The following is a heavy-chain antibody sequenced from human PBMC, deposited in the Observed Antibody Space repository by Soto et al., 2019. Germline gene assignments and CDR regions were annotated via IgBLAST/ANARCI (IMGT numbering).Heavy chain of an antibody. J-gene: IGHJ5*02. CDR3: ARHPVGTLRNNWFDP. V-gene: IGHV4-59*08. CDR2: IYYSGGT. Sequence: SETLSLTCTVSGGSISSYYWSWIRQPPGKGLEWIGYIYYSGGTNYNPSLKSRVTISVDTSKNQFSLKLSSVTAADTAVYYCARHPVGTLRNNWFDPWGQGTLVTVPQ. D-gene: IGHD5-12*01. CDR1: GGSISSYY.